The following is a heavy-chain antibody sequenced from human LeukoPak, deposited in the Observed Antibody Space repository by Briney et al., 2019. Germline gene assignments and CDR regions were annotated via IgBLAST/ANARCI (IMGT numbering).Heavy chain of an antibody. D-gene: IGHD3-16*02. Sequence: ASVKVSCKASGYTFTGYYMHWVRQAPGQGLEWMGWINPNSGGTNYAQKFQGRVTMTRDTSISTAYMELSRLRSDDTAVYYCAKSKWDMITFGGVIAHLFDYWGQGTLVTVSS. CDR1: GYTFTGYY. J-gene: IGHJ4*02. V-gene: IGHV1-2*02. CDR2: INPNSGGT. CDR3: AKSKWDMITFGGVIAHLFDY.